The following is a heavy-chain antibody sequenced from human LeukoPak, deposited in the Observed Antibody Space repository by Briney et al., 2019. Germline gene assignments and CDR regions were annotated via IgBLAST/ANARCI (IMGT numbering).Heavy chain of an antibody. V-gene: IGHV3-21*01. D-gene: IGHD3-10*01. J-gene: IGHJ4*02. Sequence: GGSLRLSCAASGFTFSSYSMNWVRQAPGKGLEWVSSISSSSYIYYADSVKGRFTISRDNAKNSLYLQMNSLRAEDTAVYYCARVYGSGSYILYWGQGTLVTVSS. CDR3: ARVYGSGSYILY. CDR1: GFTFSSYS. CDR2: ISSSSYI.